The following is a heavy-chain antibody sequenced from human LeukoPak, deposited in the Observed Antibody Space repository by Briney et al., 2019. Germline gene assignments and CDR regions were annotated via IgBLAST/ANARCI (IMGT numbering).Heavy chain of an antibody. D-gene: IGHD2-15*01. Sequence: GESLKISCKGSGYSFTTNWIGWVRQMPGKGLEWMGIIYPGDSDTRYSPSFQGQVTISADKSISTASVEWSSLKASDTAMYYCARRGYCSGGSCFSHAFDIWGQGTMVTVSS. CDR1: GYSFTTNW. V-gene: IGHV5-51*01. J-gene: IGHJ3*02. CDR2: IYPGDSDT. CDR3: ARRGYCSGGSCFSHAFDI.